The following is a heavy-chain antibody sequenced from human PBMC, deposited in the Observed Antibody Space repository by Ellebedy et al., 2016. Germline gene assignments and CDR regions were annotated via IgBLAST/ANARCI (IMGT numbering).Heavy chain of an antibody. CDR3: AREQPPGGGIDY. J-gene: IGHJ4*02. CDR2: INAGNGNT. V-gene: IGHV1-3*01. Sequence: ASVKVSCKASGYTFTSYAMHWVRQAPGQGLEWMGWINAGNGNTKYSQKFQGRVTITRDTSASTAYMELSSLRSEDTAVYYCAREQPPGGGIDYWGQGTLVTVSS. CDR1: GYTFTSYA. D-gene: IGHD2-15*01.